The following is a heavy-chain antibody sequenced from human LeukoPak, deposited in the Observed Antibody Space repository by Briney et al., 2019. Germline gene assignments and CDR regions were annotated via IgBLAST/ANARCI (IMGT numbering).Heavy chain of an antibody. J-gene: IGHJ4*02. CDR2: IYSGGST. CDR1: GFTVSSNY. D-gene: IGHD3-22*01. V-gene: IGHV3-53*01. CDR3: ARTRLRYYDSGGYYDY. Sequence: GGSLRLSCAASGFTVSSNYMSWVRQAPGKGLEWVSVIYSGGSTYYADSVKGRFTISRDNSKNTLYLQMNSLRAEDTAVYYCARTRLRYYDSGGYYDYWGQGTLVTVSP.